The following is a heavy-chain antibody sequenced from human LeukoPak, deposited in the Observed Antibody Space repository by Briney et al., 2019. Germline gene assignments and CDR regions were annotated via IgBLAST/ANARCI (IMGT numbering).Heavy chain of an antibody. CDR2: ISGSGGST. CDR3: AKDPADSSGYYAPFDY. V-gene: IGHV3-23*01. CDR1: GFTFSSYA. Sequence: GGSLRLSCVASGFTFSSYAMSWVRQSPGKGLEWVSAISGSGGSTYYADSVKGRFTISRDNSKNTLYLQMNSLRAEDTAVYYCAKDPADSSGYYAPFDYWGQGTLVTVSS. D-gene: IGHD3-22*01. J-gene: IGHJ4*02.